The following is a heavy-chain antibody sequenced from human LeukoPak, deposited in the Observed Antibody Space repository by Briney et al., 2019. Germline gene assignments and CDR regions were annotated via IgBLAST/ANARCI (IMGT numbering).Heavy chain of an antibody. CDR1: GYTFTRYY. J-gene: IGHJ4*02. D-gene: IGHD6-13*01. Sequence: ASGKVSCKASGYTFTRYYMHWVRQAPGQGLEWMGRINPNSGGTNYAQKFQGRVTMTRDTSISTAYMELSTLRSDDTAVYYCARTTVASAVDYWGQGTLVTVSS. CDR2: INPNSGGT. CDR3: ARTTVASAVDY. V-gene: IGHV1-2*06.